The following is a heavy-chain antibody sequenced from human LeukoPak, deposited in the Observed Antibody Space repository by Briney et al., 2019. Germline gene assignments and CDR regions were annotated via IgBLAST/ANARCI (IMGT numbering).Heavy chain of an antibody. CDR1: GFTFSSYW. J-gene: IGHJ4*02. D-gene: IGHD2-2*02. V-gene: IGHV3-48*04. Sequence: GGSLRLSCAASGFTFSSYWMHWVRQAPGKGLEWVSYISSSGSTIYYADSVKGRFTISRDNAKNSLYLQMYSLRAEDTAVYYCARRCSSTSCYNEAGYWGQGTLVTVSS. CDR3: ARRCSSTSCYNEAGY. CDR2: ISSSGSTI.